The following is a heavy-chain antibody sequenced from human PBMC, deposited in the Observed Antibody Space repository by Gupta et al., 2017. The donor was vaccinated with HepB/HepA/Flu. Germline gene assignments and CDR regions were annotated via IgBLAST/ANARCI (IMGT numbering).Heavy chain of an antibody. CDR3: ARSSRGHQGQYDP. CDR1: GGTFSNNA. J-gene: IGHJ5*02. V-gene: IGHV1-69*04. Sequence: QVQLVQSGAEVKKPGSSVKVSCKASGGTFSNNAINWVRLAPGQGLEWVGRIVPLLGFTNYAQKLQGRITISADKSTGTYYMELSRLRYDDTAVYYCARSSRGHQGQYDPWGHGTLVTVSS. D-gene: IGHD6-19*01. CDR2: IVPLLGFT.